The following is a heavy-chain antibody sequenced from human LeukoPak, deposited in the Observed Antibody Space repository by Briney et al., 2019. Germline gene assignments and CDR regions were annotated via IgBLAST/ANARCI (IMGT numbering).Heavy chain of an antibody. CDR2: ISSSSSYI. CDR1: GFTFSSYS. D-gene: IGHD3-22*01. Sequence: PGGSLRLSCAASGFTFSSYSMNWVRQAPGKGLEWVSSISSSSSYIYYADSVKGRFTISRDNAKNSLYLRMNSLRAEDTAVYYCARLRKLVVTHPIDYWGQGTLVTVSS. V-gene: IGHV3-21*01. CDR3: ARLRKLVVTHPIDY. J-gene: IGHJ4*02.